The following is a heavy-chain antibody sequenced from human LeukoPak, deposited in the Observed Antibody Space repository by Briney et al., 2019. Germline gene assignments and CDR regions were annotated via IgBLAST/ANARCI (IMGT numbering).Heavy chain of an antibody. CDR3: AREGGFWSGYQPMAYYYYYMDV. D-gene: IGHD3-3*01. CDR1: GYTFTSYG. CDR2: ISAYNGNT. Sequence: GASVKVSCKASGYTFTSYGISWVRQAPGQGLEWMGWISAYNGNTNYAQKLQGRVTMTTDTSTSTAYMELRSLRSDDTAVYYCAREGGFWSGYQPMAYYYYYMDVWGKGTTVTVSS. V-gene: IGHV1-18*01. J-gene: IGHJ6*03.